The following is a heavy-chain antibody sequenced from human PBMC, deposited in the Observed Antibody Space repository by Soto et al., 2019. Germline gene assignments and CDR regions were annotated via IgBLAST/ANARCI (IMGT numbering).Heavy chain of an antibody. CDR1: GNTFTSYD. CDR3: ARGVRYGAYSRWFDP. D-gene: IGHD4-17*01. CDR2: MNPNSGNT. Sequence: QVQLVQSGAEVKKPGASVKVSCKASGNTFTSYDINWVRQATGQGLEYLGWMNPNSGNTAYVQKFQGRVTMTWDTSXXPAYMVLSSLRSEDAAVYFCARGVRYGAYSRWFDPWGQGTLVTVSS. J-gene: IGHJ5*02. V-gene: IGHV1-8*01.